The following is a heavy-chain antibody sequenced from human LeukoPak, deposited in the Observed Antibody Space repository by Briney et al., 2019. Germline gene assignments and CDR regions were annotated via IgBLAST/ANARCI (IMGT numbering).Heavy chain of an antibody. J-gene: IGHJ4*02. CDR1: GFIVTNNY. Sequence: GGSLRLSCAASGFIVTNNYMTWVRHAPGQGLEWVSVIYSDASAYYADSVRGRFIISRDTSKNTIYLQMNRLTAEDTAVYYCARGSELGATCDYWGQGTLVTVSS. CDR3: ARGSELGATCDY. D-gene: IGHD1-26*01. CDR2: IYSDASA. V-gene: IGHV3-66*01.